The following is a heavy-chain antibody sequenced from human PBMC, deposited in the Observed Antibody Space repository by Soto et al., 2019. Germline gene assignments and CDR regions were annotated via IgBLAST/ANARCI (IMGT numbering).Heavy chain of an antibody. CDR1: GFSFSYYW. CDR2: IKSDGSYT. Sequence: EVQLVESGGGLVQPGGSLRLSCAASGFSFSYYWMYWVRQAPGKGLVWVSRIKSDGSYTSFADPVKGRFTISRDNAKNTLYLQMSSLRVEDTAVYYCARDASYSSGWALDSWGQGTLVTVSS. D-gene: IGHD6-19*01. CDR3: ARDASYSSGWALDS. J-gene: IGHJ4*02. V-gene: IGHV3-74*01.